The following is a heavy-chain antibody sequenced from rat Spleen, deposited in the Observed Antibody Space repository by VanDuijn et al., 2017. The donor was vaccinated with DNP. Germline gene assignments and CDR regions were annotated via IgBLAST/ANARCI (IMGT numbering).Heavy chain of an antibody. J-gene: IGHJ2*01. CDR2: ISYDGSST. V-gene: IGHV5-29*01. CDR1: GFTFSDYY. Sequence: EVQLVESDGGLVQPGRSLKLSCAASGFTFSDYYMAWVRQAPTKGLEWVATISYDGSSTYYRDSVKGRFTISRDNAKSTLYLQMDSLRSEDTATYYCARGDYGFYYWGQGVMVTVSS. D-gene: IGHD1-6*01. CDR3: ARGDYGFYY.